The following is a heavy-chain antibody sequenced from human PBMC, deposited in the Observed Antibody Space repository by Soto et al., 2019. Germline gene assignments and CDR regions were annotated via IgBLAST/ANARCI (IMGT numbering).Heavy chain of an antibody. J-gene: IGHJ5*02. V-gene: IGHV3-30*03. CDR3: PTPEVQYSSSEFPLFDP. D-gene: IGHD6-13*01. CDR2: ISYDGSNK. CDR1: GFTFSSYG. Sequence: GGSLRLSCAASGFTFSSYGMHWVRQAPGKGLEWVAVISYDGSNKYYADSVKGRFTISRDNSKNTLYLQMNSLRAEDTAVYYCPTPEVQYSSSEFPLFDPWGQRTLVPVSS.